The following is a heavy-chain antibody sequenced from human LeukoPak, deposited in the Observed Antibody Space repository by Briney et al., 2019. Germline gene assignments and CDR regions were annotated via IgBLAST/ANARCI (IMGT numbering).Heavy chain of an antibody. Sequence: PGGALRLSCAASGFTFISYGMHWVRQAPGKGLEWVAFIRHDGRNKYYADSVKGRFTISRENTKNMLHLQMNSLRVEDTAVFYCAKDWGWGFDYWGQGTLVTVSS. CDR2: IRHDGRNK. CDR1: GFTFISYG. CDR3: AKDWGWGFDY. D-gene: IGHD3-16*01. V-gene: IGHV3-30*02. J-gene: IGHJ4*02.